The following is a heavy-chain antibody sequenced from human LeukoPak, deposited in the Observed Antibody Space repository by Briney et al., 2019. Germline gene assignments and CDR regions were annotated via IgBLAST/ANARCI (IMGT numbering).Heavy chain of an antibody. Sequence: SQTLSLTCTVSGGSISSGGYYWSWIRQHPGKGLEWIEYIYYSGSTYYNPSLKSRVTISVDTSKNQFSLKLSSVTAADTAVYYCAKQAYCSSTSCYRFDYWGQGTLVTVSS. CDR1: GGSISSGGYY. V-gene: IGHV4-31*03. CDR2: IYYSGST. CDR3: AKQAYCSSTSCYRFDY. D-gene: IGHD2-2*01. J-gene: IGHJ4*02.